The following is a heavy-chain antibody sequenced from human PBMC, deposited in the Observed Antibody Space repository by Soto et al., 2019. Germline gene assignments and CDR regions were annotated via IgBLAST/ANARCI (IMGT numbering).Heavy chain of an antibody. J-gene: IGHJ5*02. V-gene: IGHV4-34*01. CDR2: INHSGST. Sequence: PSETLSLSCAVYGGSFSGYYWSWIRQPPGKGLEWIGEINHSGSTNYNPSLKSRVTISVDTSRNQFSLKLSSVTAADTAVYYCANGAAVFDPWGQGTLVTVSS. CDR3: ANGAAVFDP. D-gene: IGHD6-13*01. CDR1: GGSFSGYY.